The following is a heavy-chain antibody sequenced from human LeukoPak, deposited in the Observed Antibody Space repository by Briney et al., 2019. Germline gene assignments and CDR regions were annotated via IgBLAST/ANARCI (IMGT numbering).Heavy chain of an antibody. J-gene: IGHJ6*03. D-gene: IGHD3-3*01. CDR2: INHSGST. Sequence: KPSETLSLTCAVYGGSFSGYYWSWIRQPPGKGREWMGEINHSGSTNYNPSLKSRVTISVDTSKNQFSLKLSSVTAADTAVYYCARGVFLVPRSDYYYYYMDVWGKGTTVTVSS. V-gene: IGHV4-34*01. CDR1: GGSFSGYY. CDR3: ARGVFLVPRSDYYYYYMDV.